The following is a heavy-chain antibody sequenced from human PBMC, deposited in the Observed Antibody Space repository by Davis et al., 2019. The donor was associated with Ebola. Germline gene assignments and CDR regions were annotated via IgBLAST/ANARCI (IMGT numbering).Heavy chain of an antibody. CDR2: IYYSGST. D-gene: IGHD3-10*01. Sequence: SETLSLTCTVSGGSISNYYWSWIRQPPGKGLEWIGSIYYSGSTYYNPSLKSRVTISVDTSKNQFSLKLSSVTAADTALYYCARNTQVLLWFGESYKSTPFDYWGQGTLVTVSS. CDR1: GGSISNYY. CDR3: ARNTQVLLWFGESYKSTPFDY. J-gene: IGHJ4*02. V-gene: IGHV4-59*05.